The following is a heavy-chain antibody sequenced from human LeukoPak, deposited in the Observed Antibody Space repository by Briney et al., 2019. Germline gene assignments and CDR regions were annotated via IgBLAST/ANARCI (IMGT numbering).Heavy chain of an antibody. CDR3: GRDPNGDYIGAFEF. D-gene: IGHD4-17*01. V-gene: IGHV3-23*01. CDR1: GFTFSSYA. Sequence: GGSLRLSCAASGFTFSSYAMTWVRRAPGKGLEWVSSIRGSGGGTYYADSVRGRFTMSRDNSKNTLYLQMNNLRADDTAVYYCGRDPNGDYIGAFEFWGQGTLVTVSS. CDR2: IRGSGGGT. J-gene: IGHJ3*01.